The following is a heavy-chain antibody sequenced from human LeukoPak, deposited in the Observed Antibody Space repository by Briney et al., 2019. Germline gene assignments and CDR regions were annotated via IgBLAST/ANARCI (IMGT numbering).Heavy chain of an antibody. J-gene: IGHJ4*02. CDR3: ARRAPGFSSGWLDY. CDR1: GFTFSSYW. CDR2: INSDGSST. Sequence: GGSLRLSCAASGFTFSSYWMHWVRQAPGKGLVWVSRINSDGSSTSYADSVKGRFTISRDNAKNTLYLQMGSLRAEDLAVYYCARRAPGFSSGWLDYWGQGTLVTVSS. V-gene: IGHV3-74*01. D-gene: IGHD6-19*01.